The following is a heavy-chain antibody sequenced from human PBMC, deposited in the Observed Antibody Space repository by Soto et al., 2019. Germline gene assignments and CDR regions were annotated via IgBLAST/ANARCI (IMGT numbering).Heavy chain of an antibody. J-gene: IGHJ3*02. V-gene: IGHV4-39*01. CDR3: ARVYYDSSGYLNDAFDI. CDR2: IYYSGST. Sequence: SETLSLTCTVSGGSISSSSYYWGWIRQPPGKGLEWIGSIYYSGSTYYNPSLKSRVTISVDTSKNQFSLKLSSVTAADTAVYYCARVYYDSSGYLNDAFDIWGQGTMVTVSS. CDR1: GGSISSSSYY. D-gene: IGHD3-22*01.